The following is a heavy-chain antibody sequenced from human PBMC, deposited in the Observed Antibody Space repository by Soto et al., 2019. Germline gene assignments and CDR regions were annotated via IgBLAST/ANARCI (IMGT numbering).Heavy chain of an antibody. J-gene: IGHJ4*02. CDR2: ISWNSGSI. D-gene: IGHD6-6*01. CDR1: GFTFDDYA. CDR3: AKAIHPGWGDSSSLDY. Sequence: EVQLVESGGGLVQPGRSLRLSCAASGFTFDDYAMHWVRQAPGKGLEWVSGISWNSGSIGYADSVKGRFTISRDNAKNSLYLQMNSLRAEDTALYYCAKAIHPGWGDSSSLDYWGQGTLVTVSS. V-gene: IGHV3-9*01.